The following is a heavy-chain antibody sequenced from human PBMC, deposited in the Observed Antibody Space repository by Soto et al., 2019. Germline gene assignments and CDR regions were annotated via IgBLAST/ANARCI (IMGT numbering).Heavy chain of an antibody. CDR3: ARAQRITIFGVASTKVAYYFDY. J-gene: IGHJ4*02. CDR1: GGTFSSYA. Sequence: QVQLVQSGAEVKKPGSSVKVSCKASGGTFSSYAISWVRQAPGQGLEWMGGIIPIFGTANYAQKFQGRVTITADESTSTAYMGLSSLRSEDTAVYYCARAQRITIFGVASTKVAYYFDYWGQGTLVTVSS. D-gene: IGHD3-3*01. CDR2: IIPIFGTA. V-gene: IGHV1-69*01.